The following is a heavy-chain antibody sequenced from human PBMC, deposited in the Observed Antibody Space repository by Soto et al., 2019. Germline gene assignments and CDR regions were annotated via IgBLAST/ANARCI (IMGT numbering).Heavy chain of an antibody. CDR2: ISPAGNSV. D-gene: IGHD3-16*01. J-gene: IGHJ4*02. Sequence: EVQLVESGGGLAQPGGSLRLSCVASGFTFSSYSINWVRQAPGKATEWVSWISPAGNSVDYTDSVKGRFTISRDNAENSLYLEMNSLRDEDTAVYYCVRDHLWAFDYWGQGTLVTVSS. V-gene: IGHV3-48*02. CDR1: GFTFSSYS. CDR3: VRDHLWAFDY.